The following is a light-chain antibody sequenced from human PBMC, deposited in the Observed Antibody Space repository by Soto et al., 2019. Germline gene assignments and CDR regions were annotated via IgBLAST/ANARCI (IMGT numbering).Light chain of an antibody. Sequence: DIEMTQSPATLSASLGDRVTITCRASQSISSWLAWYQQKPGKAPKLLIYKASSLEGGVPSRLSGSGSGTEFTLTISSLQPDDSATYYCQQYNSYWTFGQGTKVDI. J-gene: IGKJ1*01. CDR1: QSISSW. V-gene: IGKV1-5*03. CDR2: KAS. CDR3: QQYNSYWT.